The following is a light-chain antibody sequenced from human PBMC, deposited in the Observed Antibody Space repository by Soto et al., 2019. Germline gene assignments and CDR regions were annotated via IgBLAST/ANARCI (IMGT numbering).Light chain of an antibody. V-gene: IGKV1-39*01. CDR3: QQSYSSLGFT. CDR1: ESISNN. Sequence: DIQMTQSPSSLSASVGDRVTITCRASESISNNLNWYQQKPGKAPKVLIYAASSLQSGVPSRFSGSGSGTDFILTITSLQAEDFATYYCQQSYSSLGFTFGPGTKVDL. CDR2: AAS. J-gene: IGKJ3*01.